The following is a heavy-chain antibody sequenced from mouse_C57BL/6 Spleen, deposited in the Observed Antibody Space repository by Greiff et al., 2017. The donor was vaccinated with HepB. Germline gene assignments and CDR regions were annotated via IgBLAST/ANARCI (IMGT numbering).Heavy chain of an antibody. CDR3: ALFCTTVWYYFDY. J-gene: IGHJ2*01. Sequence: QVQLQQPGPELVKPGASVKLSCKASGYTFTSYWMHWVKQRPGQGLEWIGNINPSTGGTNYNEKFKSKATLTVDKSSSTAYMQLSSLTSEESAVYYCALFCTTVWYYFDYWGQGTTLTVSS. CDR2: INPSTGGT. CDR1: GYTFTSYW. V-gene: IGHV1-53*01. D-gene: IGHD1-1*01.